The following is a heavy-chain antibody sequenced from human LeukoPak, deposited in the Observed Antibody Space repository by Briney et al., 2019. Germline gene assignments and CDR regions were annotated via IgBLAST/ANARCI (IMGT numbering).Heavy chain of an antibody. CDR3: AREDSSSYPYFDY. J-gene: IGHJ4*02. CDR2: IYHSGST. CDR1: GGSISSGGYS. D-gene: IGHD3-22*01. Sequence: SQTLSLTCAVSGGSISSGGYSWSWIRQPPGKGLEWIGYIYHSGSTYYNPSLKSRVTISVDRSKNQFSLKLSSVTAADTAVYYCAREDSSSYPYFDYWGQGTLVTVSS. V-gene: IGHV4-30-2*01.